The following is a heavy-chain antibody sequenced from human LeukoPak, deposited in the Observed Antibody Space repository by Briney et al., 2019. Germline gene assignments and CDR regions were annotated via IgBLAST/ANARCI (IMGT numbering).Heavy chain of an antibody. CDR2: ISAYNGNT. Sequence: ASVKVSCKASGYTFTSYGISWVRQAPGQGLEWMGWISAYNGNTNYAQKLQGRVTMTTDTSTSTAYMELRSLRSDDTAVYYRARDGLGFGSAGTPRYYYGMDVWGQGTTVTVSS. V-gene: IGHV1-18*01. J-gene: IGHJ6*02. CDR1: GYTFTSYG. CDR3: ARDGLGFGSAGTPRYYYGMDV. D-gene: IGHD6-13*01.